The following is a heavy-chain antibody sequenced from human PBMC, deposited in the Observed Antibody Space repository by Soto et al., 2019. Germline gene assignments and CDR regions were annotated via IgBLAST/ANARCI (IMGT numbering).Heavy chain of an antibody. V-gene: IGHV3-23*01. Sequence: PGGSLRLSCAGSGFTFSSYGMSWVRQAPGKGLEWVSSISGSGGSTYYADSVKGRFTISRDNSKNTLYLQMNSLRAEDTVVYFCAKILSPAGIDYCGQGSLVPVSS. CDR3: AKILSPAGIDY. CDR2: ISGSGGST. D-gene: IGHD6-13*01. J-gene: IGHJ4*02. CDR1: GFTFSSYG.